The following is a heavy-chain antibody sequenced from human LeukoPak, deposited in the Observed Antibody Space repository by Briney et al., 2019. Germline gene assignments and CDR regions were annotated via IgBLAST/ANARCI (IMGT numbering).Heavy chain of an antibody. CDR2: MNPNSGNT. CDR3: ARQSLDGGSCYDY. J-gene: IGHJ4*02. V-gene: IGHV1-8*02. Sequence: EASVKVSCKASGYTFTSYYMHWVRQAPGQGPEWMGWMNPNSGNTGYAQKFQGRVTLTRSTSMTTAYMELSSLRSEDTAVYYCARQSLDGGSCYDYWGQGTPVTISS. D-gene: IGHD2-15*01. CDR1: GYTFTSYY.